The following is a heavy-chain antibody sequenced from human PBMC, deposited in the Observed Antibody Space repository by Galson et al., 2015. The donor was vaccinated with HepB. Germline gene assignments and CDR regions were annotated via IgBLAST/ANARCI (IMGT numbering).Heavy chain of an antibody. CDR1: GFSFRVYF. J-gene: IGHJ6*02. CDR3: AGSRYLDK. Sequence: SLRLSCAVSGFSFRVYFMSWVRQAPGKGLEWVANINQDGSEIYYVDSVRGRFTISRDNANNSLFLQMNSLRAEDTAVYFCAGSRYLDKWGQGTTVTVSS. V-gene: IGHV3-7*03. CDR2: INQDGSEI. D-gene: IGHD3-10*01.